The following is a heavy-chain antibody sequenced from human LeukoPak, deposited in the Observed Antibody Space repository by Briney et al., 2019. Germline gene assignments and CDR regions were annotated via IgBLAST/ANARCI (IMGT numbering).Heavy chain of an antibody. CDR2: ISAYNGNT. D-gene: IGHD3-22*01. V-gene: IGHV1-18*01. Sequence: GASVKVSCKASGYTFTSYGISWARQAPGQGLGGMGWISAYNGNTNYAQKLQGRVTMTTDTSTSTAYMELRSLRSDDTAVYYCMSDFYDSSGLDAFDIWGQGTMVTVSS. CDR3: MSDFYDSSGLDAFDI. CDR1: GYTFTSYG. J-gene: IGHJ3*02.